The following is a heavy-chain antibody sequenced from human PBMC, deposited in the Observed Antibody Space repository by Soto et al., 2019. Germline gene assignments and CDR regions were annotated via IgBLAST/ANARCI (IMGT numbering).Heavy chain of an antibody. CDR2: IYYSGST. D-gene: IGHD3-3*01. Sequence: QVQLQESGPGLVKPSQTLSLTCTVSGGSISSGDYYWSWIRQPPGKGLEWIGYIYYSGSTYYNPSLKSRVTISVDTSKNQFSLKLSSVTAADTAVYYCARGRENYDFWSGYYSRGGFDPWGQGTLVTVSS. J-gene: IGHJ5*02. CDR1: GGSISSGDYY. CDR3: ARGRENYDFWSGYYSRGGFDP. V-gene: IGHV4-30-4*01.